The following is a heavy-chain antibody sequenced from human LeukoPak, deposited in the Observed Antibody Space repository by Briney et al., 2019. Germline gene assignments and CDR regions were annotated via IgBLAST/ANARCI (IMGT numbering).Heavy chain of an antibody. J-gene: IGHJ6*02. CDR2: IGIDSGNT. CDR3: ARDPTPRYCSGGSCYTHYGMDV. V-gene: IGHV3-48*01. CDR1: GFPFIEYS. D-gene: IGHD2-15*01. Sequence: GGSLRLSCTASGFPFIEYSMNWVRQAPGKGLEWISYIGIDSGNTKYADSVRGRFTISADKAKNSLYLQMNSLRVEDTAVYYCARDPTPRYCSGGSCYTHYGMDVWGQGTTVTVSS.